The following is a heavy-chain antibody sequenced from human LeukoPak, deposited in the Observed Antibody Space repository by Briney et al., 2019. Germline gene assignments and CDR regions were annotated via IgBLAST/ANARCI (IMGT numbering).Heavy chain of an antibody. V-gene: IGHV4-4*07. D-gene: IGHD6-13*01. J-gene: IGHJ3*02. CDR2: IYTSGST. CDR3: AREGIAAAEGTFDI. Sequence: SETLSLTCIVSGGSISGDYWSWIRQPAGKGLGWIGRIYTSGSTNSNPSLKSRVTMSLDTSKNQFSLKLNSVTAADTAVYYCAREGIAAAEGTFDIWGRGTMVTVSS. CDR1: GGSISGDY.